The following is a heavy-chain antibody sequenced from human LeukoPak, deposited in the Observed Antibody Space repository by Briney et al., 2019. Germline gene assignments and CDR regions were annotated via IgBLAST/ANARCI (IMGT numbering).Heavy chain of an antibody. J-gene: IGHJ4*02. CDR1: GYTFTDCF. CDR3: ARLCSGGSCLDY. D-gene: IGHD2-15*01. Sequence: ASVKVSCKASGYTFTDCFIHWVRQAPGQGLEWMGWINPNSGGTNYTQKFQGWVTMTRDTSISTAYMELSRLRSDDTAVYYCARLCSGGSCLDYWGQGTLVTVSS. CDR2: INPNSGGT. V-gene: IGHV1-2*04.